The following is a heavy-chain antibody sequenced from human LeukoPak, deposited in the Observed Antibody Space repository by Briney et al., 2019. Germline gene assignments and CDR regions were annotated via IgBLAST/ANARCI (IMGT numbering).Heavy chain of an antibody. CDR2: IDYSGGST. V-gene: IGHV3-23*01. CDR3: ASNSGWYGVS. J-gene: IGHJ4*02. Sequence: SGGSLRLFCTASGFTLSIYEMSWIRQAPGKGGEWVPSIDYSGGSTYYADSVNGRFTISRDNSKYTLYLQLNSLRGDDTAVYYCASNSGWYGVSWGQGTLIAVSS. CDR1: GFTLSIYE. D-gene: IGHD6-19*01.